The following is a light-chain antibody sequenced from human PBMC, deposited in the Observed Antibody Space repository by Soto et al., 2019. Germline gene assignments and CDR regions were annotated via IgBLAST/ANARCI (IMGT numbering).Light chain of an antibody. V-gene: IGKV1-5*03. CDR1: QSISSW. J-gene: IGKJ1*01. CDR3: QQYNSYPWT. Sequence: DIQMTQSPSTLSASVGDRVTITCRASQSISSWLAWYQQKPGKAPKLLIYKASSLESGVPSRCSGSESGTEFTLTIRSLQPDDFATYYFQQYNSYPWTFGQGTKVEIK. CDR2: KAS.